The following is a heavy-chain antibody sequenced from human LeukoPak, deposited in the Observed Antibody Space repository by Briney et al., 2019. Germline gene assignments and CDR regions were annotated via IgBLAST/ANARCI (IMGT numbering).Heavy chain of an antibody. V-gene: IGHV1-2*04. J-gene: IGHJ1*01. Sequence: GASVKVSCKASGYTFTGYYMHWVRQAPGQGLEWMGWINPNSGGTNYAQKFQGWVTMTRDTSISTAYMELSRLRSDDTAVYYCARSSEGRWLQLSGYFQHWGQGTLVTVSS. CDR3: ARSSEGRWLQLSGYFQH. D-gene: IGHD5-24*01. CDR1: GYTFTGYY. CDR2: INPNSGGT.